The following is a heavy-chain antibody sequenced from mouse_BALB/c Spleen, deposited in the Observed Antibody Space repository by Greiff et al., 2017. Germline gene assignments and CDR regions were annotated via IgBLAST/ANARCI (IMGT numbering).Heavy chain of an antibody. V-gene: IGHV2-6-7*01. CDR2: IWGDGST. D-gene: IGHD2-10*01. CDR3: AREPYYGKEGFAY. CDR1: GFSLTGYG. Sequence: QVQLKESGPGLVAPSQSLSITCTVSGFSLTGYGVNWVRQPPGKGLEWLGMIWGDGSTDYNSALKSRLSISKDNSKSQVFLKMNSLQTDDTARYYCAREPYYGKEGFAYWGQGTLVTVSA. J-gene: IGHJ3*01.